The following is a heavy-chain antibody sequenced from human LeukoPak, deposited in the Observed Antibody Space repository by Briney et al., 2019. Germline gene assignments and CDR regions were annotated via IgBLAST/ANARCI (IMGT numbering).Heavy chain of an antibody. D-gene: IGHD5-18*01. J-gene: IGHJ3*02. V-gene: IGHV3-30*04. Sequence: GGSLRLSCAASGFTFTSYAMHWVRQAAGKGLEWVAVVSYDGSHKYLADSVKGRFTISRDNSRNTVHLQMNSLRAEDTAVYYCAKALSGYSYGDAFDIWGQGTMVTVSS. CDR3: AKALSGYSYGDAFDI. CDR2: VSYDGSHK. CDR1: GFTFTSYA.